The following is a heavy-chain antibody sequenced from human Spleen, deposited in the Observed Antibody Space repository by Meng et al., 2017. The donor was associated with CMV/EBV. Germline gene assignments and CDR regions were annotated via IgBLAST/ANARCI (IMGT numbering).Heavy chain of an antibody. CDR3: ARGPRITVGGVIIWPLED. J-gene: IGHJ4*02. CDR2: ITPAFETA. Sequence: FSSSSRMWVRQAPGQGREWMGGITPAFETADYAQKFRDRVTISTDDSATTAYMEMSSLGSEDTAVYFCARGPRITVGGVIIWPLEDWGQGTLVTVSS. CDR1: FSSSS. D-gene: IGHD3-16*02. V-gene: IGHV1-69*05.